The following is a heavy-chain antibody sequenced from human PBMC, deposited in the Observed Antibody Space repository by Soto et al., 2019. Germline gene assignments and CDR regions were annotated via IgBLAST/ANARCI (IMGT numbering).Heavy chain of an antibody. CDR3: ARDQGNYDILTGYYYNWFDP. CDR2: IYYSGNT. D-gene: IGHD3-9*01. J-gene: IGHJ5*02. CDR1: GGSISSSSSY. V-gene: IGHV4-31*03. Sequence: SETLSLTCTVSGGSISSSSSYWGWIRQHPGKGLEWVGYIYYSGNTYYNPSLKSRVTISVDTSKNQFSLKLSSVTAADTAVYYCARDQGNYDILTGYYYNWFDPWGQGTLVTVS.